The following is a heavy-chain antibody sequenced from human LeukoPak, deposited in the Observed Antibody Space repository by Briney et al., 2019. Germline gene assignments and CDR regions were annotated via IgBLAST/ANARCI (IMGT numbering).Heavy chain of an antibody. J-gene: IGHJ4*02. CDR1: GFTFDDYA. D-gene: IGHD5-18*01. Sequence: HSGGSLRLSCAASGFTFDDYAMHWVRQAPGKGLEWVSGISWSSGSIGYADSVRGRFTISRDNAKNSLYLQMNSLGPEDTALYYCAKASGYTYVSYYFDYWGQGTLVTVSS. CDR3: AKASGYTYVSYYFDY. V-gene: IGHV3-9*01. CDR2: ISWSSGSI.